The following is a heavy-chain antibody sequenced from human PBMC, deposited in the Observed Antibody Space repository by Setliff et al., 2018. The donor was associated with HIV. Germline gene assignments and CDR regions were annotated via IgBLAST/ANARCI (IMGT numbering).Heavy chain of an antibody. D-gene: IGHD1-7*01. Sequence: ASVKVSCKASGYTFSSDGISWVRQAPGQGLEWMGWSNAHNGNTNYIEKLQGRVTMTTDTSTSTAYMELRSLRSDDTAVYYCARDAPGNTESAPGYWGQGTLVTVSS. V-gene: IGHV1-18*01. CDR2: SNAHNGNT. CDR1: GYTFSSDG. CDR3: ARDAPGNTESAPGY. J-gene: IGHJ4*02.